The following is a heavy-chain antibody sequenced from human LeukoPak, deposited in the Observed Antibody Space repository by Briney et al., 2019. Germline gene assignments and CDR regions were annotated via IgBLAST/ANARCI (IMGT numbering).Heavy chain of an antibody. J-gene: IGHJ4*02. Sequence: VKVSCKASGYTFTSYGISWVRQAPGQGLEWMGWISAYNGNTNYAQKLQGRVTMTTDTSTSTAYMELRSLRSDDTAVYYCARDLSAGYNWNYAAYWGQGTLVTVSS. CDR1: GYTFTSYG. CDR2: ISAYNGNT. D-gene: IGHD1-7*01. V-gene: IGHV1-18*01. CDR3: ARDLSAGYNWNYAAY.